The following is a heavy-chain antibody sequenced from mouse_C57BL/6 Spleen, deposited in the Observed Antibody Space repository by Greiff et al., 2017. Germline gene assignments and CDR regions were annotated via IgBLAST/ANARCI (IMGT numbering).Heavy chain of an antibody. CDR2: IYPGSGNT. CDR1: GYSFTSYY. CDR3: ARGKLHYFDY. V-gene: IGHV1-66*01. J-gene: IGHJ2*01. Sequence: LVESGPELVKPGASVKISCKASGYSFTSYYIHWVKQRPGQGLEWIGWIYPGSGNTKYNEKFKGKATLTADTSSSTAYMQLSSLTSEDSAVYYCARGKLHYFDYWGEGTTLTVSS. D-gene: IGHD1-3*01.